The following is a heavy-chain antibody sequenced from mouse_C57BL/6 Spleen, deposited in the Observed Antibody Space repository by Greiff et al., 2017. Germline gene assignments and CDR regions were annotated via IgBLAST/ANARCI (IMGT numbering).Heavy chain of an antibody. J-gene: IGHJ2*01. CDR3: ARGGILLRYYFDY. D-gene: IGHD1-1*01. V-gene: IGHV1-85*01. Sequence: QVQLQQSGPELVKPGASVKLSCKASGYTFTSYDINWVKQRPGQGLEWIGWIYPRAGSTKYNEKFKGKATLTVDTSSSTAYMELHSLTSEDSAVYFCARGGILLRYYFDYWGQGTTLTVSS. CDR1: GYTFTSYD. CDR2: IYPRAGST.